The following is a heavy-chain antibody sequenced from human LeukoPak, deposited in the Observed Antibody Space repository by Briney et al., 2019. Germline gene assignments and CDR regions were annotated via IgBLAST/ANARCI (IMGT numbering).Heavy chain of an antibody. V-gene: IGHV3-48*03. D-gene: IGHD3-3*02. CDR3: ARGIDPKGLDY. J-gene: IGHJ4*02. CDR2: ISSSGSTI. CDR1: GFTFSSYE. Sequence: PGGSLGLSCAASGFTFSSYEMNWVRQAPGKGLDWVSYISSSGSTIYYADSVKGRFTISRDNAKNSLYLQMNSLRAEDTAVYYCARGIDPKGLDYWGQGTLVTVSS.